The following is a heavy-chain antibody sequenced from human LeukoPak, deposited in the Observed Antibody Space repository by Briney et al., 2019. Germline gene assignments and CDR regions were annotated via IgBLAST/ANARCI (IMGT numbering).Heavy chain of an antibody. D-gene: IGHD1-26*01. Sequence: GGSLRLPCAASGFTFSSYSMNWVRQAPGKGLEWVSYISISSSTIYYADSVKGRFTISRDNAKNSLYLQMNSLRAEDTAVYYCARDPYSGTYYYYYGMDVWGQGTTVTVSS. CDR3: ARDPYSGTYYYYYGMDV. J-gene: IGHJ6*02. CDR1: GFTFSSYS. V-gene: IGHV3-48*04. CDR2: ISISSSTI.